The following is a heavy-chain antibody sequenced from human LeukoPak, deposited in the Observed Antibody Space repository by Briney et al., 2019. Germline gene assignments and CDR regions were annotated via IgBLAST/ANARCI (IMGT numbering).Heavy chain of an antibody. V-gene: IGHV3-53*04. D-gene: IGHD1-26*01. CDR3: ATSRYSGSYSDGMDV. Sequence: PGGSLRLSCAASGFTVSGHSLTWVRQAPGKGLEWGSIIYSGGGTYYADSVKGRCTISRHNSKNTLYLQMNSLRAEDTAVYYCATSRYSGSYSDGMDVWGQGTTVTVSS. J-gene: IGHJ6*02. CDR2: IYSGGGT. CDR1: GFTVSGHS.